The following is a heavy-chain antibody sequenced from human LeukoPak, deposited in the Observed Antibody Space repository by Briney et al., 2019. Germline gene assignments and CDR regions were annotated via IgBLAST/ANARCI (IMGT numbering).Heavy chain of an antibody. CDR1: GFTVSSNY. CDR3: ARLPGSSSWSGEYYFDY. D-gene: IGHD6-13*01. CDR2: IYSGGST. J-gene: IGHJ4*02. V-gene: IGHV3-66*04. Sequence: PGGSLRLSCAASGFTVSSNYMSWVRQAPGKGLEWVSVIYSGGSTYYADSVKGRFTISRDNSKNTLYLQMNSLRAEDTAVYYCARLPGSSSWSGEYYFDYWGQGTLVTVSS.